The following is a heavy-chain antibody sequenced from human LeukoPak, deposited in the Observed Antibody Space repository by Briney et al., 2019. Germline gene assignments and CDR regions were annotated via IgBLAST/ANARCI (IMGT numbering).Heavy chain of an antibody. CDR2: ISGSGGST. CDR1: GFTFSSYA. V-gene: IGHV3-23*01. D-gene: IGHD3-22*01. J-gene: IGHJ4*02. Sequence: GGSLRLSCAASGFTFSSYAMGWVRQAPGKGLEGVSNISGSGGSTYYADSVKGRFTISRDNSKNTLYLQMNSLRAEDTAVYYCAKETYYYDSSGYYFVYWGQGTLVTVSS. CDR3: AKETYYYDSSGYYFVY.